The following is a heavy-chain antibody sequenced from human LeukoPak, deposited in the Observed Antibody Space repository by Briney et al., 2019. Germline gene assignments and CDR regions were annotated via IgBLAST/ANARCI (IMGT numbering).Heavy chain of an antibody. V-gene: IGHV1-46*01. CDR3: ARDRIHYYGSGSYPNWFDP. Sequence: ASVKVSCKASGYTFTGYYMHWVRQAPGQGLEWMGIINPSGGSTSYAQKFQGRVTMTRDTSTSTVYMELSSLRSEDTAVYYCARDRIHYYGSGSYPNWFDPWGQGTLVTVSS. J-gene: IGHJ5*02. CDR1: GYTFTGYY. D-gene: IGHD3-10*01. CDR2: INPSGGST.